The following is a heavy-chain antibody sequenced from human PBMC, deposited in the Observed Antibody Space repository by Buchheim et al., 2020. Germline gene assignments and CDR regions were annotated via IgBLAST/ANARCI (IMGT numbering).Heavy chain of an antibody. D-gene: IGHD1-7*01. CDR1: GGSFSGYY. Sequence: QVQLQQWGAGLLKPSETLSLTCAVYGGSFSGYYWSWIRQPPGKGLEWIGEINHSGSTNYNPSLKSRVTISVDTSQNQFSLKLSSVTAADTAVYYCARKGELRESKYYYYYGMDVWGQGTT. V-gene: IGHV4-34*01. J-gene: IGHJ6*02. CDR3: ARKGELRESKYYYYYGMDV. CDR2: INHSGST.